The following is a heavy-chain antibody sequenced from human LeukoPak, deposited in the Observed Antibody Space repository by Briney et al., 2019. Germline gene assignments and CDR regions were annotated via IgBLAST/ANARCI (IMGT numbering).Heavy chain of an antibody. CDR3: ARVQYRGYASGDYYFDY. CDR2: IYYSGNT. V-gene: IGHV4-31*03. CDR1: GGSISSGGYY. D-gene: IGHD5-12*01. J-gene: IGHJ4*02. Sequence: SQTLSLTCTVSGGSISSGGYYWSWIRQHPGKGLEWIGYIYYSGNTYYNPSLKSRVTISVDTSKNQFSLKLSSVTAADTAVYYCARVQYRGYASGDYYFDYWGQGTLVTVSS.